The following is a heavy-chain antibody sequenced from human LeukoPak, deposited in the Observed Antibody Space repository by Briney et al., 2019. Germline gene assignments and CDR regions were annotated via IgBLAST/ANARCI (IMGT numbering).Heavy chain of an antibody. CDR2: ISPSGSLI. D-gene: IGHD5-18*01. CDR3: ASTPLKIQPAA. Sequence: GSLRLSRAASGFTFSSFSMNWVRQAPGKGLEWVSSISPSGSLISYADSVKGRFTISRDNTNNSVYLQMSSLRVEDTGVYYCASTPLKIQPAAWGQGTLVTVSS. CDR1: GFTFSSFS. J-gene: IGHJ4*02. V-gene: IGHV3-21*01.